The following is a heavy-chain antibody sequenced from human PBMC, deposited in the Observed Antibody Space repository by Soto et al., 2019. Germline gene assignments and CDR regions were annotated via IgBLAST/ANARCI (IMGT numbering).Heavy chain of an antibody. V-gene: IGHV5-10-1*01. Sequence: GESLKISCKGSGYSFTSYWISWVRQMPGKGLEGMGRIDPSDSYTNYSPSFQGHVTISADKTISTAYLQWSSLKAPDTAMYYCARHGGGSSSSSYYYYGMDVWGQGSTVTVSS. D-gene: IGHD6-6*01. CDR1: GYSFTSYW. CDR2: IDPSDSYT. J-gene: IGHJ6*02. CDR3: ARHGGGSSSSSYYYYGMDV.